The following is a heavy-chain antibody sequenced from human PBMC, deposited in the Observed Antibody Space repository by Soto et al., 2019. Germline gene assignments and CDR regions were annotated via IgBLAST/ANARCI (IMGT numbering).Heavy chain of an antibody. V-gene: IGHV3-23*01. CDR3: AKDRDILPGYSYYYYYGMDV. CDR1: GLTFSIYA. D-gene: IGHD3-9*01. J-gene: IGHJ6*02. CDR2: ISGSGDTS. Sequence: EVQLLESGGGLVQPGGSLRLSCAASGLTFSIYAMSWVRQTPGKGLEWVSAISGSGDTSYNADSVKGRFTISRDNSKNTLYLQMNSLRAEDTAVYYCAKDRDILPGYSYYYYYGMDVWGRGTTVTVSS.